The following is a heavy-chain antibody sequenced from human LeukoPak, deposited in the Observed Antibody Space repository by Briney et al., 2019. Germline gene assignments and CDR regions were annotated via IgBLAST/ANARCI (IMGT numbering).Heavy chain of an antibody. V-gene: IGHV4-34*01. CDR3: ARPHHLAAAVPFDP. CDR2: INHSGST. Sequence: SETLSLTCTVSGGSISSYYWSWIRQPPGKGLEWIGEINHSGSTNYNPSLKSRVTISVDTSKNQFSLKLSSVTAADTAVYYCARPHHLAAAVPFDPWGQGTLVTVSS. J-gene: IGHJ5*02. CDR1: GGSISSYY. D-gene: IGHD6-13*01.